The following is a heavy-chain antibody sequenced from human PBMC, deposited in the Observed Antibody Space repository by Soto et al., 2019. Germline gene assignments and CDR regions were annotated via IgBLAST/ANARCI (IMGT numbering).Heavy chain of an antibody. D-gene: IGHD5-12*01. V-gene: IGHV3-66*01. Sequence: EVQLVESGGGLVQPGGSLRLSCAASGFTVSSNYMSWVRQAPGKGLEWVSVLYSGGSTYYADSVKGRFTISRDNSKNTLYLQMNSLRAEDTAVYYCARDRGLPSLFDYWGQGTLVTVSS. J-gene: IGHJ4*02. CDR3: ARDRGLPSLFDY. CDR1: GFTVSSNY. CDR2: LYSGGST.